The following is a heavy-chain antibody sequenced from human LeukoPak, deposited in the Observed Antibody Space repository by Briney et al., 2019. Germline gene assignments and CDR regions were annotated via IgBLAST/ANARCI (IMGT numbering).Heavy chain of an antibody. CDR2: MSGGGGNT. D-gene: IGHD2/OR15-2a*01. CDR3: AISTPPVVSTFDY. CDR1: GFTFNNYG. J-gene: IGHJ4*02. V-gene: IGHV3-23*01. Sequence: GGSLRLSCATSGFTFNNYGLSRVRQAPGTGPEGVSTMSGGGGNTYYTDAVKGRFTISRDNSKNTLYLQMNNLRAEDTAVYYCAISTPPVVSTFDYWGQGTLVTVSS.